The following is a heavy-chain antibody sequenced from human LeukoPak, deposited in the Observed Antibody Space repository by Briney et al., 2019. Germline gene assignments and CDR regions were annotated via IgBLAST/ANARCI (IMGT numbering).Heavy chain of an antibody. CDR2: ISSSSSYI. V-gene: IGHV3-21*01. CDR1: GFTFSSYR. CDR3: ARDQDTVVTPVHDAFDI. D-gene: IGHD2-21*02. Sequence: TGGSLRLSCAASGFTFSSYRMNWVRQAPGKGLEWVSSISSSSSYIYYADSVKGRFTISRDNAKNSLYLQMNSLRAEDTAVYYCARDQDTVVTPVHDAFDIWGQGTMVTVSS. J-gene: IGHJ3*02.